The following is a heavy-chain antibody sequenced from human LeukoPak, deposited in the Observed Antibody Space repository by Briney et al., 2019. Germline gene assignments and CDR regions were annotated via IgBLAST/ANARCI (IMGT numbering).Heavy chain of an antibody. CDR2: ISYDGSNK. Sequence: GGALRLSCAASGVTFSNYAMHWVRQAPGKGLEGVADISYDGSNKYYADSLKGGFTISRDNSKNTLYLQVNSLIPEDTAVYYCAKVKDPYEVLYWFDPWGQGTLVTVSS. V-gene: IGHV3-30-3*01. CDR3: AKVKDPYEVLYWFDP. J-gene: IGHJ5*02. D-gene: IGHD2-15*01. CDR1: GVTFSNYA.